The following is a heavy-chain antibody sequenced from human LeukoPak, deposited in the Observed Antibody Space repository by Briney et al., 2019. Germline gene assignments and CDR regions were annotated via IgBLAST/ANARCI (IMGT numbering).Heavy chain of an antibody. Sequence: SETLSLTCTVAGGSLTIRDYYVDWIRQPPGNELEWIGSIHYTGTTCFNPSLKSRAAIAVDTSKNQFSLKLISVTAAGTAVYFCASYFASRSSRFDYWGQGSLVTVSS. V-gene: IGHV4-39*01. J-gene: IGHJ4*02. CDR3: ASYFASRSSRFDY. CDR1: GGSLTIRDYY. D-gene: IGHD3-10*01. CDR2: IHYTGTT.